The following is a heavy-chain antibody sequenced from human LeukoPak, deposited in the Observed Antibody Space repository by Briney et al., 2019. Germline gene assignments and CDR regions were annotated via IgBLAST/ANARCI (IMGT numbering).Heavy chain of an antibody. Sequence: SETLSLTCTVSGDSVSSYFWSWIRQPPGRRLEWIGHIYSSGNTNYNPSLKSRVTMSVHTSKNQFSLKLRSVTAADTAMYYCARITRYYGYHHFFDYWGQGVLVTVSS. J-gene: IGHJ4*02. V-gene: IGHV4-59*02. CDR3: ARITRYYGYHHFFDY. CDR1: GDSVSSYF. D-gene: IGHD3-10*01. CDR2: IYSSGNT.